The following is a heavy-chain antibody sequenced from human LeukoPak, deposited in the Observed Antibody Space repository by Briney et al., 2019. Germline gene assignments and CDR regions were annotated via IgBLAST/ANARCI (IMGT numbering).Heavy chain of an antibody. CDR3: AKDQENYGSGSYWRASDY. D-gene: IGHD3-10*01. V-gene: IGHV4-4*07. CDR2: IYTSGST. J-gene: IGHJ4*02. Sequence: SETLSLTCTVSGGSISSYYWSWIRQPAGKGLEWIGRIYTSGSTNYNPSLKSRVTMSVDTSKNQFSLKPSSVTAADTAVYYCAKDQENYGSGSYWRASDYWGQGTLVTVSS. CDR1: GGSISSYY.